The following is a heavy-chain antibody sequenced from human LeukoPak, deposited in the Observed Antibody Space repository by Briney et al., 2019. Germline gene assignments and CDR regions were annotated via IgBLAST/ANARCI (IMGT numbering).Heavy chain of an antibody. CDR1: GYTFTGYY. Sequence: GASVKVSCTASGYTFTGYYMHWVRQAPGHGLEWMGWINPSGGSTSYAQKFQGRVTMTRDMSTSTVYMGLSSLRSEDTAVYYCARGGKQLVHPFDYWGQGTLVTVSS. CDR2: INPSGGST. J-gene: IGHJ4*02. V-gene: IGHV1-46*01. D-gene: IGHD6-6*01. CDR3: ARGGKQLVHPFDY.